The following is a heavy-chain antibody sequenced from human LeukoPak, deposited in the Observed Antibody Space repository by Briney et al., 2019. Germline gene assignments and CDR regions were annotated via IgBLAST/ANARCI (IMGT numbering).Heavy chain of an antibody. J-gene: IGHJ4*02. CDR3: ACPYRSRFDY. V-gene: IGHV3-11*01. CDR2: ITNSGSDI. D-gene: IGHD6-13*01. Sequence: PGGSLRLSCVVSGFTFSDFHMSWLRQAPGKGLEWISYITNSGSDIEYADSVKGRFTISWDNAKKPLYLEMNTLRAEDTAIYYCACPYRSRFDYWGQGTLVTVSS. CDR1: GFTFSDFH.